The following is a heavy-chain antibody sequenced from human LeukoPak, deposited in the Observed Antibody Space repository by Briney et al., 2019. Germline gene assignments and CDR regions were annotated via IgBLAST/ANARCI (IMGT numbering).Heavy chain of an antibody. D-gene: IGHD5-18*01. CDR2: INHSGST. J-gene: IGHJ3*02. CDR1: GGSFSGYY. Sequence: SETLSLTCAVHGGSFSGYYWSWIRQPPGKGLGWIGEINHSGSTNYNPSLKSRVTISVDTSKNQFSLKLSSVTAADTAVYYCASLDQIAVVTPDAFDIWGQGTMVTVSS. V-gene: IGHV4-34*01. CDR3: ASLDQIAVVTPDAFDI.